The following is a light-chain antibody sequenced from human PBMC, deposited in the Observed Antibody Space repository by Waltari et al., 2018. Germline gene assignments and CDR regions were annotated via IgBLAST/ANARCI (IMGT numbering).Light chain of an antibody. Sequence: DIVMTQSPLSLPVPTGEPASISCRSSQSLLHSNGYNYLDWYLQKPGQSPQLLIYLGSNRASGVPDRFSGSGSGTDFTLKISRVEAEDVGVYYCMQALQTSFTFGPGTKWISN. V-gene: IGKV2-28*01. CDR3: MQALQTSFT. CDR2: LGS. CDR1: QSLLHSNGYNY. J-gene: IGKJ3*01.